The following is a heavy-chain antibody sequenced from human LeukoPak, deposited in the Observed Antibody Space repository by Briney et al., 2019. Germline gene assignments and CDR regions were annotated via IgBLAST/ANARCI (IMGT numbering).Heavy chain of an antibody. V-gene: IGHV4-39*01. Sequence: SETPSLACTVSGGSISSSTYYWGWIRQRPGKGLEWIGSIYYSGSTYYNPSLKSRVTISVDASKNQFSLKLSSVTAADTAVYYCARRDGSSWPKINFDYWGQGILVTVSS. CDR1: GGSISSSTYY. CDR2: IYYSGST. CDR3: ARRDGSSWPKINFDY. J-gene: IGHJ4*02. D-gene: IGHD6-13*01.